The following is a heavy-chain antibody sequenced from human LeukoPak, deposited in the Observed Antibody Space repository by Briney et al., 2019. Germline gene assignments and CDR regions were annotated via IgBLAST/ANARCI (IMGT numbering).Heavy chain of an antibody. D-gene: IGHD2-8*02. Sequence: SETLSLTCTVSGGSISSYYWSWVRQPPGKGLEWIGYIYYSGSTNYNPSLKSRVTISVDTSKNQFSLKLSSVTAADTAVYYCARDPGSAGFDYWGQGTLVTVSS. V-gene: IGHV4-59*01. CDR1: GGSISSYY. CDR2: IYYSGST. CDR3: ARDPGSAGFDY. J-gene: IGHJ4*02.